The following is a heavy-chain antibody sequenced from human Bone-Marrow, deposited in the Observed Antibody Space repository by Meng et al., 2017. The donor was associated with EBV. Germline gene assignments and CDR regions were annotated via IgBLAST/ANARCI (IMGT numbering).Heavy chain of an antibody. J-gene: IGHJ4*02. CDR2: IIPMFGAP. Sequence: VQGEQCGGEVEEPGSSVRVSCKASGGAFKNSAISWVRQAPGQGRGWMGGIIPMFGAPDYAQRFQDRVKITADESTSTVYMELNSLRSEDTAVYYCARESGRGYSSDYWGQGTLVTVSS. V-gene: IGHV1-69*01. CDR3: ARESGRGYSSDY. D-gene: IGHD5-18*01. CDR1: GGAFKNSA.